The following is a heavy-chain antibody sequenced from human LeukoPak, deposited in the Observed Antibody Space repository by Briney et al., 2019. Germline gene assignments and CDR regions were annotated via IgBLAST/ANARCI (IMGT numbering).Heavy chain of an antibody. Sequence: PSETLSLTCAVSGGSISSYYWSWIRQPPGKGLEWIGYIYYSGSTNYNPSLKSRVTISVDTSKNQFSLKLSSVTAADTAVYYCASELSQSGSGYSGALDYWGQGTLVTVSS. D-gene: IGHD3-22*01. CDR1: GGSISSYY. CDR3: ASELSQSGSGYSGALDY. CDR2: IYYSGST. J-gene: IGHJ4*02. V-gene: IGHV4-59*08.